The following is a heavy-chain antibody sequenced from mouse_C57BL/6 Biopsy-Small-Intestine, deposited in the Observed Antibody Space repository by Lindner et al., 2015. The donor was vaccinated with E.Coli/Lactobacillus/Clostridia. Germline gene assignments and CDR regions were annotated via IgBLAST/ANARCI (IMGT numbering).Heavy chain of an antibody. D-gene: IGHD4-1*01. CDR2: INANTGGT. J-gene: IGHJ3*01. Sequence: SVKVSCKASGYTFTGHFMHWVRQAPGQGLEWLGWINANTGGTNYAQKFQGRVTMTRDTSINTAYMELSRLASDDTAVYYCARGADWDPDAFDIWGQGTMVTVSS. V-gene: IGHV1-53*01. CDR1: GYTFTGHF. CDR3: ARGADWDPDAFDI.